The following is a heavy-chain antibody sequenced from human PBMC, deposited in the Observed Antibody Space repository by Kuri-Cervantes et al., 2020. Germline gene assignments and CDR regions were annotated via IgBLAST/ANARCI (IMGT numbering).Heavy chain of an antibody. Sequence: GESLKISCAASGFTFSSYGMHWVRQAPGKGLEWVAVIWYDGSNKYYADSVKGRFTISRDNSKNTLYLQMNSLRAEDTAVYYCARAGGVLWFGALQYGMDVWGQGTTVTVSS. D-gene: IGHD3-10*01. CDR1: GFTFSSYG. CDR2: IWYDGSNK. CDR3: ARAGGVLWFGALQYGMDV. J-gene: IGHJ6*02. V-gene: IGHV3-33*01.